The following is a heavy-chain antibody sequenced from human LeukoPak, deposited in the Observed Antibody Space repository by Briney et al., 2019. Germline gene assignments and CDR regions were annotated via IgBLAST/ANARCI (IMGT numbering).Heavy chain of an antibody. Sequence: PSETLSLTCTVSGGSISSYYWSWIRQPPGKGLEWIGYIYYSGSTNYNPSLKSRVTISVGTSKNQFSLKLSSVTAADTAVYYCARSSDQHDYGDYNDAFDIWGQGTMVTVSS. CDR1: GGSISSYY. CDR2: IYYSGST. CDR3: ARSSDQHDYGDYNDAFDI. J-gene: IGHJ3*02. V-gene: IGHV4-59*01. D-gene: IGHD4-17*01.